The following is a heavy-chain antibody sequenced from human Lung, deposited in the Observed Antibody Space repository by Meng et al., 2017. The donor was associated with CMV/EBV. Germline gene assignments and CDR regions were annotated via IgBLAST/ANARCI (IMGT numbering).Heavy chain of an antibody. D-gene: IGHD5-12*01. CDR1: GYTFTRYY. Sequence: ASXXVSCKASGYTFTRYYIHWVRRAPGQGLEWMGIINPNGGNTSYAQKFQGRLTMTMDTSTSTVYMDLNNLRYEDTAVYYCARVRGFDPAWDILGQGTMVTVSS. CDR3: ARVRGFDPAWDI. V-gene: IGHV1-46*01. J-gene: IGHJ6*02. CDR2: INPNGGNT.